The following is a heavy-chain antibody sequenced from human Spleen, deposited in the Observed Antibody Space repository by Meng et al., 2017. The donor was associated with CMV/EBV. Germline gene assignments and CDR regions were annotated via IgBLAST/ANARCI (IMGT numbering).Heavy chain of an antibody. CDR1: GFTFSNYA. J-gene: IGHJ6*02. CDR2: ISSAASST. V-gene: IGHV3-NL1*01. Sequence: GGSLRLSCAASGFTFSNYAIHWVRQAPGKGLEWVSIISSAASSTDYADSVRGRFTISRDNAKSLVYLQMNSLRAEDTAAYYCATYYYGSGSYYNSPGYYYGMDVWGQGTTVTVSS. D-gene: IGHD3-10*01. CDR3: ATYYYGSGSYYNSPGYYYGMDV.